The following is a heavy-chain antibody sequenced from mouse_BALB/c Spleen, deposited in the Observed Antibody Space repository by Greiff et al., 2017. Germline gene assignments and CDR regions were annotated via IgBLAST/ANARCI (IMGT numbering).Heavy chain of an antibody. CDR1: GFTFSSYG. D-gene: IGHD3-1*01. CDR2: INSNGGST. J-gene: IGHJ2*01. CDR3: ARDRAHYYFDY. V-gene: IGHV5-6-3*01. Sequence: EVNVVESGGGLVQPGGSLKLSCAASGFTFSSYGMSWVRQTPDKRLELVATINSNGGSTYYPDSVKGRFTISRDNAKNTLYLQMSSLKSEDTAMYYCARDRAHYYFDYWGQGTTLTVSS.